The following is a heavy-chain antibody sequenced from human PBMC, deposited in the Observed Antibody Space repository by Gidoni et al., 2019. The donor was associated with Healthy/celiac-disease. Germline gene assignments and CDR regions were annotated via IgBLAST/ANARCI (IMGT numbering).Heavy chain of an antibody. Sequence: QVQLQQWGAGLLKPSETLSLTCAVYGGSFSGSYWSWIRQPPGKGLEWIGEINHSGSTNYNPSLKSRVTISVDTSKNQFSLKLSSVTAADTAVYYCARVRGEQMATINWLEDDAFDIWGQGTMVTVSS. CDR3: ARVRGEQMATINWLEDDAFDI. CDR2: INHSGST. V-gene: IGHV4-34*01. CDR1: GGSFSGSY. J-gene: IGHJ3*02. D-gene: IGHD5-12*01.